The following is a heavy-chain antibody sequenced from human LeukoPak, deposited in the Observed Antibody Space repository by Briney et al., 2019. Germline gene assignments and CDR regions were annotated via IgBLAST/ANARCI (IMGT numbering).Heavy chain of an antibody. J-gene: IGHJ4*02. Sequence: PPASVKVSCKVSGYTLTELSMHWVRQAPGKGLEWMGGFDPEDGETIYAQKFQGRVTMTEDTSTDTAYMELSSLRSEDTAVYYCATVVLLTASPSQRGYPFDYWGQGTLVTVSS. V-gene: IGHV1-24*01. CDR1: GYTLTELS. D-gene: IGHD3-22*01. CDR2: FDPEDGET. CDR3: ATVVLLTASPSQRGYPFDY.